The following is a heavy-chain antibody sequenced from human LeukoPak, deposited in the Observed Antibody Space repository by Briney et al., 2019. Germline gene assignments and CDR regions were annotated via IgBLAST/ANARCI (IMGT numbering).Heavy chain of an antibody. CDR1: GFTFSSYV. V-gene: IGHV3-23*01. J-gene: IGHJ4*02. CDR2: IRGSGDTT. CDR3: ARGGDSLHY. D-gene: IGHD3-10*01. Sequence: GGSLRLSCAASGFTFSSYVMNWVRQAPGKGLEWVSRIRGSGDTTYYADSVKGRFSISRDNSKNTLYLQMNSLRAEDTAVYYCARGGDSLHYWGQGTLVTVSS.